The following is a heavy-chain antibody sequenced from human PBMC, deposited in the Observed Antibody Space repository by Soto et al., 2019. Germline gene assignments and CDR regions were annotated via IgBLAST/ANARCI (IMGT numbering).Heavy chain of an antibody. CDR2: ISSNGGST. Sequence: EVQLVESGGGLVQPGGSLRLSCAASGFTFSSYAMHWVPQAPGKGLEYVSAISSNGGSTYYANSVKGRFTISRDNSKNTLYLQMGSLRPEDMAVYYCARGGARPDDAFDIWGQGTMVTVSS. J-gene: IGHJ3*02. CDR1: GFTFSSYA. CDR3: ARGGARPDDAFDI. V-gene: IGHV3-64*01. D-gene: IGHD3-16*01.